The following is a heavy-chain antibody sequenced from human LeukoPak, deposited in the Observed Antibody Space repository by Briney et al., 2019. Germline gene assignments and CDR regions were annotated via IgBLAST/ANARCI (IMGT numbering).Heavy chain of an antibody. CDR3: ARRPTGDPKFDY. CDR2: INHSGST. CDR1: SGSFSGNY. J-gene: IGHJ4*02. D-gene: IGHD7-27*01. V-gene: IGHV4-34*01. Sequence: PSETLSLTCAVYSGSFSGNYWNWIRQPPGKGLEWIGEINHSGSTNYNPSLKSRVTISVDTSKNQFSLKLSTVTAADTAVYYCARRPTGDPKFDYWGQGTLVTVSS.